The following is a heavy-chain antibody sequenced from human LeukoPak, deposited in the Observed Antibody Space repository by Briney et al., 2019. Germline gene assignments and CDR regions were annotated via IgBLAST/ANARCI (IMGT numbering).Heavy chain of an antibody. CDR2: IYYSGST. Sequence: SETLSLTCTVSGDSISSYYWSWIRQPPGKGLEWIGYIYYSGSTNYNPSLKSRVTISVDTSKNQFSLKLSSVTAADTAVYYCARDLYCSGGSCYPASMPFDYWGQGTLVTVSS. J-gene: IGHJ4*02. D-gene: IGHD2-15*01. V-gene: IGHV4-59*12. CDR1: GDSISSYY. CDR3: ARDLYCSGGSCYPASMPFDY.